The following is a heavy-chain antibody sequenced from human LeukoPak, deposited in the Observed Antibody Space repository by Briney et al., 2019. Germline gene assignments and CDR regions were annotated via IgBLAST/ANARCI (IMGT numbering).Heavy chain of an antibody. Sequence: SETLSLTCAVYGGSFSGYYWSWIRQPPGKGLEWIGEINHSGSTNYNPSLKSRVTISVDTSKNQFSLKLSSVTAADAAVYYCARGYQRFLGWKEAAFDIWGQGTMVTVSS. V-gene: IGHV4-34*01. CDR3: ARGYQRFLGWKEAAFDI. J-gene: IGHJ3*02. CDR1: GGSFSGYY. CDR2: INHSGST. D-gene: IGHD3-3*01.